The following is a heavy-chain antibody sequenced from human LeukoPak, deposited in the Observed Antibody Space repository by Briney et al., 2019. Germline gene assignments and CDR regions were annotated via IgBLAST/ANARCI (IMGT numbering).Heavy chain of an antibody. V-gene: IGHV4-59*01. CDR2: IYYSGST. CDR1: GGSISSYY. D-gene: IGHD6-13*01. J-gene: IGHJ4*02. Sequence: SETLSLTCTVSGGSISSYYWSWIRQPPGKGLEWIGYIYYSGSTNYNPSLKSRVTISVDTSKNQFSLKLSSVTAADTAVYYCARARLGLAAAGAGYFDYWGQGTLVTVSS. CDR3: ARARLGLAAAGAGYFDY.